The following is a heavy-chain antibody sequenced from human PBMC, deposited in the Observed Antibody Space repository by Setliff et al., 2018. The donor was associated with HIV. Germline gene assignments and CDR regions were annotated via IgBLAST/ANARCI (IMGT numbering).Heavy chain of an antibody. CDR3: ARGGVVGGTPFGPNAPPYFDY. CDR2: IYPGDSDT. D-gene: IGHD2-15*01. CDR1: GYSFGTFW. J-gene: IGHJ4*02. V-gene: IGHV5-51*01. Sequence: GESLKISCKASGYSFGTFWIGWVRQMPGKGLEWMGIIYPGDSDTRYSPSFQGQVTISADESTRTAYLQWSSLGASDTAMYYCARGGVVGGTPFGPNAPPYFDYWGQGTLVTVSS.